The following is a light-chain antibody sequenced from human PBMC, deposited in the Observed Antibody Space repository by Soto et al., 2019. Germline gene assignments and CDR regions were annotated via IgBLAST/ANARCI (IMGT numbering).Light chain of an antibody. CDR1: QGVSSSY. V-gene: IGKV3-20*01. Sequence: EIALTQSPGTLSSSPVERGTLSCSASQGVSSSYLAWYQQKPGQVPRLLIYDASRRATGIPDRFSGSGSGTDFSLTISRLEPEDFAVYYCQQYNNCPRTFGQGTKVDIK. CDR2: DAS. CDR3: QQYNNCPRT. J-gene: IGKJ1*01.